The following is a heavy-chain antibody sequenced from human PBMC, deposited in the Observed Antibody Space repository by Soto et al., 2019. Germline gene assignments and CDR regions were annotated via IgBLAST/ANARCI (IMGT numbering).Heavy chain of an antibody. D-gene: IGHD3-3*01. CDR1: GFTFSRHT. V-gene: IGHV3-30-3*01. J-gene: IGHJ4*02. CDR2: ISDDGSNI. CDR3: AREVYYGSWRGFNIHPYSSDD. Sequence: QVQWVESGGGAVRPGRALRLSCAASGFTFSRHTMHWVRQAPGKRLEWVAAISDDGSNIYYADSVKGRFTISRDNSKNTLDLQMNGLSSEDTALHPWAREVYYGSWRGFNIHPYSSDDWGGGTLVTVSS.